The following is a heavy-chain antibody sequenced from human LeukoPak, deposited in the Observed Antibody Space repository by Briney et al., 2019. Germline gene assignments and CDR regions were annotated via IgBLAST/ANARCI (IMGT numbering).Heavy chain of an antibody. CDR2: MYTSGST. D-gene: IGHD5-24*01. Sequence: LETLSVTCSVSGDSISGYYWNWIRQPAGKGLEWIGRMYTSGSTNYNPSLKSRVTMSVDTSKNQFSLKLTSVTAADTAVYYCARGSREMATIFDYWGQGTLVTVSS. CDR1: GDSISGYY. CDR3: ARGSREMATIFDY. J-gene: IGHJ4*02. V-gene: IGHV4-4*07.